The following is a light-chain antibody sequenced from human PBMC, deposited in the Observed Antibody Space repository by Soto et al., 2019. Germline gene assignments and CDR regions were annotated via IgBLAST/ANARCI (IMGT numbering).Light chain of an antibody. CDR1: QTISTS. Sequence: DIQMTQSPSTLSASIGDRVTITCRASQTISTSLAWYQQKPGKAPKVLIHKASSLETGVPSRFSGSGSGTEFTLTISSLQPDDFAAYFCHQYYSYPNTFGQGTKLEIK. CDR3: HQYYSYPNT. V-gene: IGKV1-5*03. CDR2: KAS. J-gene: IGKJ2*01.